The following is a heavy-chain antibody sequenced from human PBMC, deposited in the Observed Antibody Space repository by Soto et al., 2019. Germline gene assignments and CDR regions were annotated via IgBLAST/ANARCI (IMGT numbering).Heavy chain of an antibody. CDR2: VYYSGST. CDR1: GGSISSSSYY. J-gene: IGHJ5*02. CDR3: ARQRRYFDWSGRWFDP. Sequence: SETLSLTCTVSGGSISSSSYYWGWMRQPPGKGREWIGSVYYSGSTYYNPSLKSRVTISVDTSKNQFSLKLSSVTAADTAVYYCARQRRYFDWSGRWFDPWGQGTLVTVSS. V-gene: IGHV4-39*01. D-gene: IGHD3-9*01.